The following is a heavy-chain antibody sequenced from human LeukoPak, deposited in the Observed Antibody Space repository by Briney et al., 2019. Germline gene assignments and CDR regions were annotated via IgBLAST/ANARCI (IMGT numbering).Heavy chain of an antibody. CDR3: ARDYKYAFDN. J-gene: IGHJ4*02. D-gene: IGHD5-24*01. CDR2: IGIDSGNT. CDR1: GFTFRDYS. Sequence: GSLRLSGAASGFTFRDYSVNWVRRAPGKGLEWISYIGIDSGNTNYADRVKGRFPISGDKGKNSLYVQMNRLRVEDTAVYYCARDYKYAFDNWGQGTLVTVSS. V-gene: IGHV3-48*01.